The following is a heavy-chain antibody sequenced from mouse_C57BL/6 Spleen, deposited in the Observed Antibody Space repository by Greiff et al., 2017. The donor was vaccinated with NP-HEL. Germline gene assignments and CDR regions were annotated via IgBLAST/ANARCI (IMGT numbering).Heavy chain of an antibody. CDR2: IYPSDSET. J-gene: IGHJ2*01. CDR1: GYTFTSYW. D-gene: IGHD2-3*01. CDR3: ARGGDGFFDY. Sequence: VQLQQPGAELVRPGSSVKLSCKASGYTFTSYWMDWVKQRPGQGLEWIGNIYPSDSETHYNQKFKDKATLTVDKSSSAAYMQLSSLTSEGSAVYYCARGGDGFFDYWGQGTTLTVSS. V-gene: IGHV1-61*01.